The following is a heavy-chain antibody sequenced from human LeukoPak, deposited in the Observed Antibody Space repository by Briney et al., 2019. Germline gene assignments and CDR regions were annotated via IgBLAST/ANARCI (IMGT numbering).Heavy chain of an antibody. D-gene: IGHD3-22*01. J-gene: IGHJ4*02. V-gene: IGHV3-15*01. CDR3: TTTYSYDSSGSIVDY. CDR2: IKSKTDGGTT. Sequence: GGSLRLSCAASGFTFRNAWMTWVRQAPGQGLEWVGRIKSKTDGGTTDYAAPVKVRFTISRDDSKNTLHLQMNGLKTEDTALYYCTTTYSYDSSGSIVDYWGQGTLVTVSS. CDR1: GFTFRNAW.